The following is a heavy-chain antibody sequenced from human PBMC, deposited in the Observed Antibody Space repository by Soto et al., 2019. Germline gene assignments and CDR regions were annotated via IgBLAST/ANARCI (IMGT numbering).Heavy chain of an antibody. J-gene: IGHJ5*02. V-gene: IGHV4-4*07. Sequence: QVQLQESGPGLVKPSETLSLSCTVSNGSISNFYWNWIRHSPGKRLEWIGRIYISGSSSYNPSLRSRVTMSVDASKNQFSLKLNSVTAADTAVYYCARSSHKESWFDPWGQGTLVTVSS. CDR1: NGSISNFY. CDR2: IYISGSS. D-gene: IGHD6-13*01. CDR3: ARSSHKESWFDP.